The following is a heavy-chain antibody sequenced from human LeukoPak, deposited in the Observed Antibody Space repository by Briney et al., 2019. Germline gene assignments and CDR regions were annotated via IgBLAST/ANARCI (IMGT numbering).Heavy chain of an antibody. J-gene: IGHJ4*02. CDR2: ISGCGGST. CDR1: GFTFSSYA. CDR3: PRRSGIAVAGAFHY. V-gene: IGHV3-23*01. Sequence: PGGSLRLSCAASGFTFSSYAMSWVRQAPGKGLEWVSAISGCGGSTYYADSVKGRFTISRDNSKNTLYLQMSSLRAEDTAVYYCPRRSGIAVAGAFHYWGQGTLVTVSS. D-gene: IGHD6-19*01.